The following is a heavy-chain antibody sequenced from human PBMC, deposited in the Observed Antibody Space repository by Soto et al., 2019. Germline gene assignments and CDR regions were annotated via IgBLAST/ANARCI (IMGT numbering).Heavy chain of an antibody. CDR3: ARHPGYYDILTGYTTYYFDY. J-gene: IGHJ4*02. Sequence: KTSETLSLTCAVSGGSIGTYYWSWIRQPPGKGLEWIGYIYYRGNTDYNPSLKSRVTISLDTPKNQFSLKLSSVTAADTAVYYCARHPGYYDILTGYTTYYFDYWGQGILVTVS. CDR2: IYYRGNT. CDR1: GGSIGTYY. V-gene: IGHV4-59*08. D-gene: IGHD3-9*01.